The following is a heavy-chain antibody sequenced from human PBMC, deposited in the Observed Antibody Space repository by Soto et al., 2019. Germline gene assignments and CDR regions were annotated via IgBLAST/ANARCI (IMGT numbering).Heavy chain of an antibody. CDR3: ARQSPSTMGATTLFHGFDY. CDR2: IYYSGST. Sequence: SETLSLTCTVSGGSISSYYWSWIRQPPGKGLEWIGYIYYSGSTNYNPSLKSRVTISVDTSKNQFSLKLSSVTAADTAVYYCARQSPSTMGATTLFHGFDYWGQGTLVTVSS. V-gene: IGHV4-59*08. D-gene: IGHD1-26*01. CDR1: GGSISSYY. J-gene: IGHJ4*02.